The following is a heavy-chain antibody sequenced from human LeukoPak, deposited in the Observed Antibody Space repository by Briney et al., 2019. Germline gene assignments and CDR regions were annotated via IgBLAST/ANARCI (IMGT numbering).Heavy chain of an antibody. V-gene: IGHV3-11*01. CDR3: GGPHSSGWYYFDY. CDR2: ITTSGSTT. Sequence: PGGSQRLSCAASGFLVSNYCMTSIRQAPGKGLEWVSYITTSGSTTLYADSVRGRFTISRDNAKNSLYLQMNSLRVEDTAVYYCGGPHSSGWYYFDYWGQGTLVTVSS. D-gene: IGHD6-19*01. J-gene: IGHJ4*02. CDR1: GFLVSNYC.